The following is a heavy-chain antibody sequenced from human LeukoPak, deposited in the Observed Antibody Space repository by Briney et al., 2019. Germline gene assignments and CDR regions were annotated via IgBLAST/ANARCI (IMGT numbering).Heavy chain of an antibody. J-gene: IGHJ4*02. D-gene: IGHD6-13*01. Sequence: GGSLRLSCAASGFTFSSYDVSWVRQAPGKGLEWVSSISGSGSSTYYADSVKGRFTISRDNSKNTLYLQMNSLRAEDTAVYYCAKDHEIAAAALDYWGQGTLVTVSS. V-gene: IGHV3-23*01. CDR3: AKDHEIAAAALDY. CDR2: ISGSGSST. CDR1: GFTFSSYD.